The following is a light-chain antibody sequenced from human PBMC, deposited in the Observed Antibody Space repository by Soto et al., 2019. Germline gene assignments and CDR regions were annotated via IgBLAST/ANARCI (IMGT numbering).Light chain of an antibody. Sequence: DLQMTQSPSSLSASVGDRVTITCRASQSISSYLNWYQQKPGKAPKLLIFAAISLHSGVPSRFSGSGSGTDFTLTISSLQPEDFATYYCQQSYSTPYTFGQGTKLDIK. CDR1: QSISSY. CDR2: AAI. CDR3: QQSYSTPYT. V-gene: IGKV1-39*01. J-gene: IGKJ2*01.